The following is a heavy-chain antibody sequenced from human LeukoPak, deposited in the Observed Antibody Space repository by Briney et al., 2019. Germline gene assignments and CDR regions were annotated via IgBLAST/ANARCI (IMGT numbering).Heavy chain of an antibody. CDR1: GFTFSSYE. V-gene: IGHV3-48*03. Sequence: LPEGSLRLSCAASGFTFSSYEMNWVRQAPGKGLEWVSYISSSGSTIYYADSVKGRFTISRDNAKNSLYLQMNSLRAEDTAVYYCAELGITMIGGVWGKGTTVTISS. CDR3: AELGITMIGGV. CDR2: ISSSGSTI. J-gene: IGHJ6*04. D-gene: IGHD3-10*02.